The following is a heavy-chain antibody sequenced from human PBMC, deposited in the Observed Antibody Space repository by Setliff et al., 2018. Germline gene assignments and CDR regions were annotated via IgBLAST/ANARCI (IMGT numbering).Heavy chain of an antibody. CDR2: IKEDGSEK. CDR3: ARDPHFDS. J-gene: IGHJ4*02. V-gene: IGHV3-7*01. Sequence: PGGSLRLSCAASRFTFSNYWMSWVRQAPGKGLEWVANIKEDGSEKYYVDSVKGRFTISRDNAKNSLDLQMDSLRGEDTAVYYCARDPHFDSWGQGTLVTVSS. CDR1: RFTFSNYW.